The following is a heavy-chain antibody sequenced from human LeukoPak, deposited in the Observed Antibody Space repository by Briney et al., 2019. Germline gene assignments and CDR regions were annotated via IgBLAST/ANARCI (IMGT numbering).Heavy chain of an antibody. J-gene: IGHJ5*02. CDR3: ARVRGKLDP. CDR1: GGSFSGYY. V-gene: IGHV4-34*01. Sequence: SETLPLTCAVYGGSFSGYYWSWIRQPPGKGLEWIGEINHSGSTNYNPSLKSRVTISVDTSKNQFSLKLSSVTAADTAVYYCARVRGKLDPWGQGTLVTVSS. CDR2: INHSGST.